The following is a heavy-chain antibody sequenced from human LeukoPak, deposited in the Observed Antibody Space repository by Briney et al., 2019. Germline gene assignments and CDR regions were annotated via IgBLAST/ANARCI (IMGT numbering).Heavy chain of an antibody. V-gene: IGHV3-74*01. CDR2: INSDGSST. CDR1: GFTFSSYW. Sequence: GGSLRLSCAASGFTFSSYWMHWVRQAPGKGLVWVSRINSDGSSTSYADSVKGRFTISRDNAKNTLYPQMNSLRAEDTAVYYCARERYFDLLYGMDVWGQGTTVTVSS. CDR3: ARERYFDLLYGMDV. J-gene: IGHJ6*02. D-gene: IGHD3-9*01.